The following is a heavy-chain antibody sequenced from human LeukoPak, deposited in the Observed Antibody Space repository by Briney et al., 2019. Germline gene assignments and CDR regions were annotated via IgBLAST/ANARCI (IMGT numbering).Heavy chain of an antibody. Sequence: PSETLSLTCAVSGGSISSGGYSWSWIRQPPGKGLEWIGYIYHSGSTYYNPSLKSRVTISVDRSKNQFSLKLSSVTAADTAVYYCARMPVAIAAAGKDYWGQGTLVTVSS. J-gene: IGHJ4*02. CDR1: GGSISSGGYS. D-gene: IGHD6-13*01. V-gene: IGHV4-30-2*01. CDR3: ARMPVAIAAAGKDY. CDR2: IYHSGST.